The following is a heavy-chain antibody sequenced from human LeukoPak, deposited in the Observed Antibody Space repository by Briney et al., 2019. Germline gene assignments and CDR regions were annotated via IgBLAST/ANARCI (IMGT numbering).Heavy chain of an antibody. J-gene: IGHJ4*02. CDR2: ISSSSSYI. CDR1: GFTFSSYG. CDR3: ARDLGSSWYTPFDY. D-gene: IGHD6-13*01. V-gene: IGHV3-21*01. Sequence: GGSLRLSCAASGFTFSSYGMNWVRQAPGKGLEWVSSISSSSSYIYYADLVKGRFTISRDNAKNSVYLQMNSLRAEDTAVYYCARDLGSSWYTPFDYWGQGTLVTVSS.